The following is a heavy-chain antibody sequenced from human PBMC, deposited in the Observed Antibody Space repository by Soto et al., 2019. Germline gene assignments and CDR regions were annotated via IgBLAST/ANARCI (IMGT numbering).Heavy chain of an antibody. CDR2: ISAYNGNT. D-gene: IGHD6-19*01. CDR1: GYTFTSYG. Sequence: ASVKVSCKAPGYTFTSYGISWVRQAPGQGLERMGWISAYNGNTNYAQKLQGRVTMATDTSTITAHMELRSLRSDDTAVYYCARQPVVGTAFFDYWGQGTLVTVSS. J-gene: IGHJ4*02. V-gene: IGHV1-18*01. CDR3: ARQPVVGTAFFDY.